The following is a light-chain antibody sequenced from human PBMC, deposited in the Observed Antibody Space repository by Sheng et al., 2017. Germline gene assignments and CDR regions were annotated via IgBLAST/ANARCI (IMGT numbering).Light chain of an antibody. J-gene: IGLJ2*01. CDR1: NIGSKS. Sequence: SFVLTQPPAVSLAPGKTARISCGGDNIGSKSVHWYQQKPGHAPVLVLYDDTDRPSGIPVRISGSTSGDTATLTIDRVEAGDEADYYCQVWDSSSDHLVVFGGGTKLTVL. V-gene: IGLV3-21*01. CDR2: DDT. CDR3: QVWDSSSDHLVV.